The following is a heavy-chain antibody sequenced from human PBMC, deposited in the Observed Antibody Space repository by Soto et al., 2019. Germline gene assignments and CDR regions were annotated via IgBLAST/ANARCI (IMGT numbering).Heavy chain of an antibody. J-gene: IGHJ5*02. D-gene: IGHD3-3*01. CDR2: INAGKGNT. CDR1: GYTFTSYA. Sequence: ASVKVSCKASGYTFTSYAMHWVRQAPGQRLEWMGWINAGKGNTKYSQKFQGRVTITRDTSASTAYMELSSLRSEDTAVYYCARDPGYDFWSGYYLRSWFDPWGQGTLVTVSS. CDR3: ARDPGYDFWSGYYLRSWFDP. V-gene: IGHV1-3*01.